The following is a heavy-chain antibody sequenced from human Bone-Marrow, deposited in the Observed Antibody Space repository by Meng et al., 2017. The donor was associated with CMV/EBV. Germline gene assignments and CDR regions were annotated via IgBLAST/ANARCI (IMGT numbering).Heavy chain of an antibody. D-gene: IGHD6-13*01. CDR1: GFTFSSYA. Sequence: GGSLKLSCAASGFTFSSYAMSWARQAPGKGLEWVSAISGSGGSTYYADSVKGRFTISRDNSKNTLYLQMYSLRAEDKAVYYCAKLPSCSIAAACRWCRFTFWGPGKLVNVSS. V-gene: IGHV3-23*01. CDR2: ISGSGGST. CDR3: AKLPSCSIAAACRWCRFTF. J-gene: IGHJ4*02.